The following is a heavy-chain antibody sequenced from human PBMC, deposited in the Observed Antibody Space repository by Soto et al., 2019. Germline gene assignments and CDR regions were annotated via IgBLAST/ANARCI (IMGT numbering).Heavy chain of an antibody. J-gene: IGHJ4*02. V-gene: IGHV1-69*06. CDR1: GGTFSSYA. D-gene: IGHD3-3*01. CDR2: IIPIFGTA. CDR3: AAFFWSGYYYFDY. Sequence: SVKVSRKASGGTFSSYAISWVRQAPGQGLEWMGGIIPIFGTANYAQKFQGRVTITADKSTSTAYMELSSLRSEDTAVYYCAAFFWSGYYYFDYWGQGTLVTVSS.